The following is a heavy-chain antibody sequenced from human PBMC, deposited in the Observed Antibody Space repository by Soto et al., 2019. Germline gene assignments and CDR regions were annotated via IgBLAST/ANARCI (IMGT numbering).Heavy chain of an antibody. J-gene: IGHJ4*02. V-gene: IGHV3-30-3*01. CDR1: GFTFSSYA. Sequence: VQLVESGGGVVQPGRSLRLSCAASGFTFSSYAMHWVRQAPGKGLEWVAVISYDGSNKYYADSVKGRFTISRDNCMNTLYVEMKGVRAEATAIYYFARELYTSSSFGRSYYFDYWGQGTLVTVSS. CDR2: ISYDGSNK. CDR3: ARELYTSSSFGRSYYFDY. D-gene: IGHD6-6*01.